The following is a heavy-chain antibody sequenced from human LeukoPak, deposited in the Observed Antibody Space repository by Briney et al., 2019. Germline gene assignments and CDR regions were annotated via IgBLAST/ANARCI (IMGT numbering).Heavy chain of an antibody. J-gene: IGHJ2*01. CDR1: GFTFTSSA. D-gene: IGHD6-19*01. CDR3: AKRGSSGWPLTFDL. CDR2: IVVGSGNT. Sequence: GASVKDSCKASGFTFTSSAVQWVRQARGQRLEWIGWIVVGSGNTNYAQKFQERVTITRDMSTSTAYMELSSLRSEDTAVYYCAKRGSSGWPLTFDLWGRGTLVTVSS. V-gene: IGHV1-58*01.